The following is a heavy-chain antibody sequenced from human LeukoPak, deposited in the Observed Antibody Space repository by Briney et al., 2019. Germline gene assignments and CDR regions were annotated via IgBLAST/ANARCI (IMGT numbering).Heavy chain of an antibody. Sequence: ASVKVSCKAFGYGFTSYYIHWVRQAPGQGLEWIGIINPSVGGTTYARKFQGRVTMTRDTSTSTVYMELSSLRSEDTAVYYCARHGSGRYYPAEGRVDYWGQGTLVTVSS. D-gene: IGHD3-10*01. J-gene: IGHJ4*02. CDR1: GYGFTSYY. CDR3: ARHGSGRYYPAEGRVDY. CDR2: INPSVGGT. V-gene: IGHV1-46*03.